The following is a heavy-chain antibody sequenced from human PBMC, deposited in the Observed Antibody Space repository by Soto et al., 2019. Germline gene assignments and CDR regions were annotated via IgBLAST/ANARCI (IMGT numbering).Heavy chain of an antibody. D-gene: IGHD6-19*01. CDR3: AKVWLASLYYYYGMGV. CDR2: IWYDGSNK. V-gene: IGHV3-33*06. Sequence: HPGGSLRLSCAAPGFTFSSYGMHWVRQAPGKGLEWVAVIWYDGSNKYYADSVKGRFTISRDNSKNTLYLQMNSLRAEDTAVYYCAKVWLASLYYYYGMGVWGQGTTVTVSS. CDR1: GFTFSSYG. J-gene: IGHJ6*02.